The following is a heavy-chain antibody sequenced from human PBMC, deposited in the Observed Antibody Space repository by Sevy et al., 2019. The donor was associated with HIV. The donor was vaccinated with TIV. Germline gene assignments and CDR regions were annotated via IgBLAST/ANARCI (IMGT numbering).Heavy chain of an antibody. V-gene: IGHV3-33*08. CDR3: ASGILDH. Sequence: GGSLRLSCVGSGFNFSDYGMHWVRQAPGKGLEGVAVIWYDGSNKYNEDPVKGRLTISRDKSKNTAYLQMNNLRVEDSAVYYCASGILDHWGQGALVTVSS. CDR2: IWYDGSNK. CDR1: GFNFSDYG. D-gene: IGHD1-26*01. J-gene: IGHJ4*02.